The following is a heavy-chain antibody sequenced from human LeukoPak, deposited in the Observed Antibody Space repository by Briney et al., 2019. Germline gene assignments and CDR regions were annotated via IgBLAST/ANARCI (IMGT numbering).Heavy chain of an antibody. D-gene: IGHD6-19*01. V-gene: IGHV3-30*02. CDR2: IRYDGSNR. CDR1: RFTFSSYG. J-gene: IGHJ1*01. CDR3: ARAPGIAVAGTALGYFQH. Sequence: PGGSLRLSCATSRFTFSSYGMHWVRQAPGKGLEGVTFIRYDGSNRYYADSVKGRFTISRDNSKNTLYLQMNSLRAEDTALYYCARAPGIAVAGTALGYFQHWGQGTLVTVSS.